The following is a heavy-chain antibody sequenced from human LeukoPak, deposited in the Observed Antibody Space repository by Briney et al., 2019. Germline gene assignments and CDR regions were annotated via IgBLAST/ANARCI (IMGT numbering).Heavy chain of an antibody. CDR3: AKDQFTMPLRGFDY. D-gene: IGHD2-2*01. CDR1: GFTFSSYE. CDR2: ISSSGSTI. Sequence: PGGSLRLSCAASGFTFSSYEMNWVRQAPGKGLEWVSYISSSGSTIYYADSVKGRFTISRDNAKNSLYLQMNSLRAEDTAVYYCAKDQFTMPLRGFDYWGQGTLVTVSS. J-gene: IGHJ4*02. V-gene: IGHV3-48*03.